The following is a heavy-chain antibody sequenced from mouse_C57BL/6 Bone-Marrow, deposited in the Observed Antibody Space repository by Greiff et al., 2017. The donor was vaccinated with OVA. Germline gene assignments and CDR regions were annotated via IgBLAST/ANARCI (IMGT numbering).Heavy chain of an antibody. Sequence: VQLQQSGPELVKPGASVKMSCKASGYTFTDYNMHWVKQSHGKSLAWIGYINPNNGGTSYNQKFKGKAKLTVNKSSSTAYMELRSLTSEDSAVYYCARPQLRLRFSYYFDYWGQGTTLTVSS. CDR1: GYTFTDYN. J-gene: IGHJ2*01. D-gene: IGHD3-2*02. CDR2: INPNNGGT. CDR3: ARPQLRLRFSYYFDY. V-gene: IGHV1-22*01.